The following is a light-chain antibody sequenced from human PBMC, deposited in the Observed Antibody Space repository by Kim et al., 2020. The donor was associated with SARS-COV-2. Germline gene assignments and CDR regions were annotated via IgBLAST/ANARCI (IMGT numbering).Light chain of an antibody. CDR1: QNISSY. Sequence: DIQMTQSPSSLSASVGDRVTITCRASQNISSYLNWYQQKPGKAPKLLIYAASNLQTGVPSRFSGSGSGTEFTLTITSLQPDDFATYYCQQYYSTPRTFGQGTKVDIK. J-gene: IGKJ1*01. CDR3: QQYYSTPRT. CDR2: AAS. V-gene: IGKV1-39*01.